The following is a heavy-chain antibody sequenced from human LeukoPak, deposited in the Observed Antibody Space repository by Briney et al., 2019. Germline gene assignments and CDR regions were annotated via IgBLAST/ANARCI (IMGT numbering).Heavy chain of an antibody. CDR2: IYYSGNT. CDR1: DGSICSSSYY. Sequence: SETLSLTCTVSDGSICSSSYYWDWIRQPPGKGLEWIGSIYYSGNTYSNPSLKSRVTISVDTSKNQFSLRLTSVTAADTAVYYWAGGSNVIDYWGQGTLVTVS. CDR3: AGGSNVIDY. V-gene: IGHV4-39*01. D-gene: IGHD2/OR15-2a*01. J-gene: IGHJ4*02.